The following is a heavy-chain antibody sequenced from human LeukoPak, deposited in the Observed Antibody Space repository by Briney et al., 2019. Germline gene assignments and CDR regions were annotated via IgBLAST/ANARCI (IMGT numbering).Heavy chain of an antibody. CDR1: GGTFTSYA. CDR2: IIPIFGTA. Sequence: SVKVSCKASGGTFTSYAISWGRQAPGQGLEWMGGIIPIFGTANYAQKFQGRVTITTDESTSTAYMELSSLRSEDTAVYYCARDNYAGANWFDPWGQGTLVTVSS. D-gene: IGHD1-7*01. V-gene: IGHV1-69*05. CDR3: ARDNYAGANWFDP. J-gene: IGHJ5*02.